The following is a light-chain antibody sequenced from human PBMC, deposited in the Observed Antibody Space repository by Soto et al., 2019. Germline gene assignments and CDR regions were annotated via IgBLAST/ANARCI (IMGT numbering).Light chain of an antibody. V-gene: IGLV2-14*01. Sequence: QSSLTQPASVSGSPVQSITISCTGTSSDVCGYNYVSWYQQHPGKSPKLMIYEVSNRPSGVSNRFSGSKSGNTASLTISGLQAEDEADYYCGSDTSSRTXSYVFGKGIKVXV. CDR1: SSDVCGYNY. CDR2: EVS. J-gene: IGLJ1*01. CDR3: GSDTSSRTXSYV.